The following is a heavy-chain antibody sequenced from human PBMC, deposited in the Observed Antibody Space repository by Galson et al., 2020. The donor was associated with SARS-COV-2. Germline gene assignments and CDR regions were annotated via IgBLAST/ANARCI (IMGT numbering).Heavy chain of an antibody. J-gene: IGHJ4*02. Sequence: SQTLSLTCIVSGGTINSDDYYWSWIRQSPGKGLEWMGYIYRNVNAYYNPSLKSRLMISVDTSKNQFSLKLTSVSVADTAVYYCARDHCSGAACYFDNWGQGTLVTVSS. D-gene: IGHD2-15*01. CDR1: GGTINSDDYY. V-gene: IGHV4-30-4*08. CDR3: ARDHCSGAACYFDN. CDR2: IYRNVNA.